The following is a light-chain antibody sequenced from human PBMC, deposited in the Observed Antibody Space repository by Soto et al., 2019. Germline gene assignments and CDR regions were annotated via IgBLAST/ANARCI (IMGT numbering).Light chain of an antibody. V-gene: IGKV2-30*01. J-gene: IGKJ4*01. Sequence: DVVMTQSPLSLPVTLGQPASISCRSSQSLVYSDGNTYLNWFQQRPGQSPRRLIYKVSNRDSGVPDRFSGRGSGTDFTLKISSVEAEDVGVYYCMQGTHLLTFGGGTKVEIK. CDR2: KVS. CDR3: MQGTHLLT. CDR1: QSLVYSDGNTY.